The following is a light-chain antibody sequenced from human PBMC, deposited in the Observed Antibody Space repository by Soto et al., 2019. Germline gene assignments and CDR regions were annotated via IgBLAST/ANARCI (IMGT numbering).Light chain of an antibody. CDR3: QHYNSYSEA. CDR2: KAT. Sequence: DIQMTQSPSTLSASVGDGVTITCRASQSIGSGLAWYQQKPGKAPKLLIYKATNLQRGVPSRFSGSGSGTDFSLTISSLQPVDSATYYCQHYNSYSEAFGQGTKVELK. J-gene: IGKJ1*01. V-gene: IGKV1-5*03. CDR1: QSIGSG.